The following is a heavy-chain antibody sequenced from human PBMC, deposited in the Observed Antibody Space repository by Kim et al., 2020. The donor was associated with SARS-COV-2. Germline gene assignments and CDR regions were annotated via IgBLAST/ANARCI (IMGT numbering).Heavy chain of an antibody. CDR3: SRPTNSYGFLHF. V-gene: IGHV1-69*13. Sequence: SVNVSCKASRGSFMTCAITWVRQAPGQGLEWMGQIISIFRKANYAQKFRGSFTQTSDESTKTAYIELSSLSPEDAALCYFSRPTNSYGFLHFWGQGTL. CDR1: RGSFMTCA. J-gene: IGHJ1*01. CDR2: IISIFRKA. D-gene: IGHD3-16*02.